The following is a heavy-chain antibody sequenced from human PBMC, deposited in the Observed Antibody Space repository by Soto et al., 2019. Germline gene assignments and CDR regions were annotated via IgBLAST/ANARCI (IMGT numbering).Heavy chain of an antibody. J-gene: IGHJ4*02. D-gene: IGHD6-19*01. Sequence: VGSLRLSCASSVFTFSSYWMHCVRQSPGKGLVWVSRINSDGSSTSYADSVKGRFTISRDNAKNTLYLQMNSLRAEDTAVYYCARDRRAGIEIHYFESWGQGTPFTVSS. CDR2: INSDGSST. CDR3: ARDRRAGIEIHYFES. V-gene: IGHV3-74*01. CDR1: VFTFSSYW.